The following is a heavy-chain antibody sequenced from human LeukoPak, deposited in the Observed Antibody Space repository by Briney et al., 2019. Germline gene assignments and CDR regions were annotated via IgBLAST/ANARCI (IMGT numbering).Heavy chain of an antibody. D-gene: IGHD5-24*01. J-gene: IGHJ4*02. CDR3: ARDGDGYNYKLDY. V-gene: IGHV3-11*01. CDR2: ISTSGSTI. CDR1: GFTFSDYY. Sequence: GGSLRLSCAASGFTFSDYYMSWIRQAPGKGLEWISYISTSGSTIYYADSVKGRFTISRDNARNSLYLQMNSLRAEDTAVYYCARDGDGYNYKLDYWGQGTLVTVSS.